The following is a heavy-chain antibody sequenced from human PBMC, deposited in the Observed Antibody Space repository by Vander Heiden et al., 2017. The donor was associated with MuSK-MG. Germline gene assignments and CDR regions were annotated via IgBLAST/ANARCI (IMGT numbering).Heavy chain of an antibody. V-gene: IGHV4-38-2*01. CDR1: GYSISSGYY. CDR2: IYHSGST. Sequence: QVQLQESGPGLVKPSETLSLTCAVSGYSISSGYYWGWIRQPPGKGLEWIGSIYHSGSTYYNPSLKRRVTISVDTSKNQFSLKLSSVTAADAAVYYCARTVISGGWFDPWGQGTLGTVSS. D-gene: IGHD3-16*02. CDR3: ARTVISGGWFDP. J-gene: IGHJ5*02.